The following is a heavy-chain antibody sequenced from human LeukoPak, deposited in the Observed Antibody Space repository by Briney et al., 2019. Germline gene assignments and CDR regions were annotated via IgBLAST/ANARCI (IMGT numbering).Heavy chain of an antibody. CDR3: ARVPGGALNWFDP. CDR2: IYTSGST. CDR1: GGSISSYY. Sequence: NASETLSLTCTVSGGSISSYYWSWIRQPAGKGLEWIGRIYTSGSTNYNPSLKSRVTISVDTSKNQFSLRLTSVTATDTAVYYCARVPGGALNWFDPWGQGTLVTVSS. J-gene: IGHJ5*02. V-gene: IGHV4-4*07. D-gene: IGHD1-1*01.